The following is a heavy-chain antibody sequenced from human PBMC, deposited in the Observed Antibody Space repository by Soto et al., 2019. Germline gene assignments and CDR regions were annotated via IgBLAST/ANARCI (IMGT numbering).Heavy chain of an antibody. CDR2: IYHSGST. V-gene: IGHV4-30-2*01. J-gene: IGHJ6*02. D-gene: IGHD6-13*01. CDR1: GGSIRSGGYS. Sequence: SETLSLTCAVSGGSIRSGGYSWSWIRQPPGKGLEWIGYIYHSGSTYYNPSLKSRVTISVDRSKNQFSLKLSSVTAADTAVYYCASAIAAAGNSSYYGMDGWGQGTTVTVSS. CDR3: ASAIAAAGNSSYYGMDG.